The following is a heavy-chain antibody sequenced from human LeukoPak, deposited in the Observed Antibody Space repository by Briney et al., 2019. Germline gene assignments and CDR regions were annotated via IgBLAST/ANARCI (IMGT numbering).Heavy chain of an antibody. CDR3: ARARSYDFWSGYYDAFDI. Sequence: SETLSLTCTVSGGSISIYYWSWIRQPPGKGLEWIGYIYYSGSTNYNPSLKSRVTISVDTSKNQFSLKLSSVTAADTAVYYCARARSYDFWSGYYDAFDIWGQGTMVTVSS. D-gene: IGHD3-3*01. J-gene: IGHJ3*02. CDR1: GGSISIYY. V-gene: IGHV4-59*01. CDR2: IYYSGST.